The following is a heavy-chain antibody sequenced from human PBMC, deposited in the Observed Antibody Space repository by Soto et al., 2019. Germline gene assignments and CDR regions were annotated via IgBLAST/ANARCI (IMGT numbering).Heavy chain of an antibody. CDR2: IKQDENGK. Sequence: EVQLVESGGGLVQPGGSPRLSCEASGFTFSSRWMTWVRQGPGKGLEWVANIKQDENGKDYVDSVMGRFTISRDNAKNSLYLQMNSLRAEDTAVYYCATHDGPAAAGLVLDFWGQGTLVTVSS. CDR3: ATHDGPAAAGLVLDF. D-gene: IGHD6-13*01. J-gene: IGHJ4*02. V-gene: IGHV3-7*02. CDR1: GFTFSSRW.